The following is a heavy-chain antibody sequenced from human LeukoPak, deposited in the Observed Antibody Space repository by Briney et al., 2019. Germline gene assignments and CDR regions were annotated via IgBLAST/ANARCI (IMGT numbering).Heavy chain of an antibody. V-gene: IGHV1-69*01. J-gene: IGHJ4*02. Sequence: SVKVSCKASGGTFSSYAISWVRQAPGQGLEWMGGIIPIFSTASYAQKFQGRVTITADESTSTAYMELSSLRSEDTAVYYCARWYYYDSSGYLVYWGQGTLVTVSS. CDR3: ARWYYYDSSGYLVY. D-gene: IGHD3-22*01. CDR2: IIPIFSTA. CDR1: GGTFSSYA.